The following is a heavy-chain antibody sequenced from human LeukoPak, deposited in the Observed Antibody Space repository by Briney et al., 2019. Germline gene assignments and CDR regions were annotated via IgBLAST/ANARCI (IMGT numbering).Heavy chain of an antibody. V-gene: IGHV3-20*04. D-gene: IGHD4-17*01. Sequence: PGGSLRPSCAASGFTFDDYGMSWVRQAPGKGLEWVSGINWNGGSTGYADSVKGRFTISRDNAKNSLYLQMNSLRAEDTALYYCARGLFGVTTETSFDYWGQGTLVTVSS. CDR1: GFTFDDYG. J-gene: IGHJ4*02. CDR3: ARGLFGVTTETSFDY. CDR2: INWNGGST.